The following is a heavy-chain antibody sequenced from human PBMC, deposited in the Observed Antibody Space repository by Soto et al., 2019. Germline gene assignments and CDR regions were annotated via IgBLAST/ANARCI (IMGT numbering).Heavy chain of an antibody. D-gene: IGHD3-22*01. CDR3: ARNYYDSSGYYPHFDY. Sequence: GASVKVSCKASGYTFTSYYIHWVRQAPGQGLEWMGWINPITGGTNYAPKFQGRVTMTRDTSITTAYMELSRLRSDDTAVYYCARNYYDSSGYYPHFDYWGQGTLVTVSS. J-gene: IGHJ4*02. CDR2: INPITGGT. CDR1: GYTFTSYY. V-gene: IGHV1-2*02.